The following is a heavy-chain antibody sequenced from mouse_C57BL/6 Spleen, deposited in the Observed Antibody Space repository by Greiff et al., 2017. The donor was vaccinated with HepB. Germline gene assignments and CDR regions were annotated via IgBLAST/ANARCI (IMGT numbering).Heavy chain of an antibody. D-gene: IGHD1-1*01. Sequence: VQLQQSGAELVRPGASVTLSCKASGYTFTDYEMHWVKQTPVHGLEWIGAIDPETGGTAYNQKFKGKAILTADKSSSTAYMELRSLTSEDSAVYYCTKTTVVAYYYAMDYWGQGTSVTVSS. CDR1: GYTFTDYE. CDR3: TKTTVVAYYYAMDY. CDR2: IDPETGGT. V-gene: IGHV1-15*01. J-gene: IGHJ4*01.